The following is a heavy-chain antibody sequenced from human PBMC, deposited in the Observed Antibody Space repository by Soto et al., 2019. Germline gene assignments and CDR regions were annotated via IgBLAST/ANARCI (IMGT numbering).Heavy chain of an antibody. CDR1: GYTFTYRY. Sequence: PSVKVSCTASGYTFTYRYLHGVRQAPGQGLEWMGWISAYNGNTNYAQKLQGRVTMTTDTSTSTAYMELRSLRAEDTAVYYCTRYSRSSDTVFDFWGQGTLVTVPS. D-gene: IGHD6-6*01. J-gene: IGHJ4*02. V-gene: IGHV1-18*04. CDR2: ISAYNGNT. CDR3: TRYSRSSDTVFDF.